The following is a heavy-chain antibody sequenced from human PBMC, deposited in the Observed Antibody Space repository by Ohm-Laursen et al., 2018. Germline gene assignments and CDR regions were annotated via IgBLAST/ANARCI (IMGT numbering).Heavy chain of an antibody. CDR1: GFTFSSSA. D-gene: IGHD1-26*01. CDR3: AKGYSDSRYSPIDF. Sequence: SLRLSCAASGFTFSSSAMSWVRQAPGKGLEWVSVISNSGENTFYADSVKGRFTISRDNSKNTLYLEVSSLRAEDTAVYYCAKGYSDSRYSPIDFWGLGGLVTVSS. J-gene: IGHJ4*02. CDR2: ISNSGENT. V-gene: IGHV3-23*01.